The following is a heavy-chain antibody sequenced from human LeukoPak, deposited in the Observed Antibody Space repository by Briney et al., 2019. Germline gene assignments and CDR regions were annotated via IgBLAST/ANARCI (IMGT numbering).Heavy chain of an antibody. J-gene: IGHJ4*02. CDR3: ARHKWVYSGPDY. D-gene: IGHD5-12*01. Sequence: KSSETLSLTCTVSGGSVSNSNYYWGWIRQPPGKRPEWIGRIHYSGRTTYNPSLASRVTMSVDTSNNQFSLNLTSVTAADTAVYSCARHKWVYSGPDYWGQGALVTVSS. CDR1: GGSVSNSNYY. CDR2: IHYSGRT. V-gene: IGHV4-39*01.